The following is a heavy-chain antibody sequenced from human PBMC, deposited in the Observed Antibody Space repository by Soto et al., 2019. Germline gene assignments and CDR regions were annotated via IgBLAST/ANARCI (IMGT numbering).Heavy chain of an antibody. CDR1: GGSISSYY. D-gene: IGHD6-13*01. J-gene: IGHJ4*02. Sequence: SETLSLTCTVSGGSISSYYWSWIRQPPGKGLEWIGYIYYSGSTNYNPSLKSRVTISVDTSKNQFSLKLSSVTAADTAVYYCARQGAAGTGYFDYWGQGTLVTVSS. CDR2: IYYSGST. CDR3: ARQGAAGTGYFDY. V-gene: IGHV4-59*08.